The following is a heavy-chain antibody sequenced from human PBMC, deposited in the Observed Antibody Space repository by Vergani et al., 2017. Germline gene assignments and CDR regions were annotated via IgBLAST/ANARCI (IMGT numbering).Heavy chain of an antibody. CDR2: IYYSGST. V-gene: IGHV4-59*01. D-gene: IGHD6-6*01. CDR1: GGSISSYY. J-gene: IGHJ6*03. Sequence: QVQLQESGPGLVKPSETLSLTCTVSGGSISSYYWSWMRQPPGKGLEWIGYIYYSGSTNYNPSLKSRVTITVATSTNQFSLKLSCVTAADTAVYYCARGGMAARPYYYYYYMDVWGKGTTVTVSS. CDR3: ARGGMAARPYYYYYYMDV.